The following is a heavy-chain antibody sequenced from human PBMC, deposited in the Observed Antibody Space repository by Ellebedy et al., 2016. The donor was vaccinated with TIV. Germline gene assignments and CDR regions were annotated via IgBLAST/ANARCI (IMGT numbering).Heavy chain of an antibody. CDR1: GFSFRSYW. V-gene: IGHV3-7*01. Sequence: PGGSLRLSCAASGFSFRSYWMSWVRQAPGKGLEWVANIYQDGSDQYYADSVKGRFTISRDNANKSLFLQMNSLRVDDTAVYYCARRGSYGDYAVQVNSWFDPWGQGTLVTVSS. J-gene: IGHJ5*02. CDR2: IYQDGSDQ. D-gene: IGHD4-17*01. CDR3: ARRGSYGDYAVQVNSWFDP.